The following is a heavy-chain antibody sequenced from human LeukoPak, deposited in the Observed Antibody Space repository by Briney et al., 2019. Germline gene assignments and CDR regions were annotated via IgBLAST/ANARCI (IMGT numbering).Heavy chain of an antibody. V-gene: IGHV1-69*06. Sequence: SVKLSCKSSGYTFIMYAVTWVRHSPGQGLEWMGGIIPIFGTANYAQKFKGRVTITADKSTSTGYMELSSPRSEDTAGYYFARDGDSSGWYYFDYWGQGTLVTVSS. J-gene: IGHJ4*02. CDR2: IIPIFGTA. CDR3: ARDGDSSGWYYFDY. CDR1: GYTFIMYA. D-gene: IGHD6-19*01.